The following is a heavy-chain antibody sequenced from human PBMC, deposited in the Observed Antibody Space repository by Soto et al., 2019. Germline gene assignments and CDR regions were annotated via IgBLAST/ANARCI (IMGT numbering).Heavy chain of an antibody. D-gene: IGHD3-3*01. CDR1: GFTFSSYA. CDR3: AKADDFWSGYHIYYYYGMDV. J-gene: IGHJ6*02. V-gene: IGHV3-23*01. Sequence: PGGSLRLSCAASGFTFSSYAMSWVRQAPGKGLEWASGISGSGGRTYYADSVKGRFTISRDNSKHTLYLQMNSLRAEDTAVYYCAKADDFWSGYHIYYYYGMDVWGQGTTVTVSS. CDR2: ISGSGGRT.